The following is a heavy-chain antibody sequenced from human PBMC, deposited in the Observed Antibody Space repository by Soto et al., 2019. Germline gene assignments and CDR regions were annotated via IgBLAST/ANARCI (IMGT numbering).Heavy chain of an antibody. CDR2: IYYSGST. Sequence: SETLSLTCTVSGGSISSSSYYWGWIRQPPGKGLEWIGSIYYSGSTYYNPSLKSRVTISVDTSKNQFSLKLSSVTAADTAVYYCARTYYDFWSGNNWFDHWGQGTLATVSS. V-gene: IGHV4-39*01. D-gene: IGHD3-3*01. CDR3: ARTYYDFWSGNNWFDH. J-gene: IGHJ5*02. CDR1: GGSISSSSYY.